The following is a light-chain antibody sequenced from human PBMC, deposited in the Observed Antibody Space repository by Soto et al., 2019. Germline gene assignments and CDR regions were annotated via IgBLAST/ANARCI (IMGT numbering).Light chain of an antibody. J-gene: IGLJ1*01. Sequence: QSALPQPPSASGTPGQRVTISCSGSSSNIGSNYVYWYQQLPGTAPKLLIYRNNQRPSGVPDRFPGSKSGTSASLAISGLRSEDEADYYCAAWDDSLSGYVFGTGTKVTVL. CDR3: AAWDDSLSGYV. V-gene: IGLV1-47*01. CDR2: RNN. CDR1: SSNIGSNY.